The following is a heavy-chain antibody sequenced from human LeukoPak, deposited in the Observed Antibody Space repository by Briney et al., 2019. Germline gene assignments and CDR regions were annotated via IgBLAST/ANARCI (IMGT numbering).Heavy chain of an antibody. Sequence: SETLSLTCTVSGGSISSYYWSWIRQPPGKGLEWIGYIYYSGSTNYNPSLKSRVTISVDTSKNQFSLKLSSVTAADTAVYYCARDYYDSSGYFDAFDIWGQRTMVTVSS. CDR1: GGSISSYY. CDR2: IYYSGST. J-gene: IGHJ3*02. V-gene: IGHV4-59*01. D-gene: IGHD3-22*01. CDR3: ARDYYDSSGYFDAFDI.